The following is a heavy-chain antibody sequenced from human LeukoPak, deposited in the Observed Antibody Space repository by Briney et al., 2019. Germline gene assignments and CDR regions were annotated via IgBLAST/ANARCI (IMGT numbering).Heavy chain of an antibody. CDR3: ARGGAIGYCSSTSCYHFDY. V-gene: IGHV4-34*01. Sequence: SETLSLTCAVYGGSFSGYYWSWIRQPPGKGLEWTGEINHSGSTNYNPSLKSRVTIPVDTSKNQFSLKLSSVTAADTAAYYCARGGAIGYCSSTSCYHFDYWGQGTLVTVSS. CDR1: GGSFSGYY. CDR2: INHSGST. J-gene: IGHJ4*02. D-gene: IGHD2-2*01.